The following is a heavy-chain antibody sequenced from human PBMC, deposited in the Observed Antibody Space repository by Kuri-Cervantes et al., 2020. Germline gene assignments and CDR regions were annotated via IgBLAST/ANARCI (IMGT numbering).Heavy chain of an antibody. V-gene: IGHV4-34*01. CDR2: INHSGST. Sequence: SETLSLTCAVYGGSFSGYYWSWIRQPPGKGLEWIGEINHSGSTNYNPSLKSRVIISVDTSKNQFSLKLSSVTAADTAVYYCARAALLRYFDWLNWFDPWGQGTLVTVSS. CDR1: GGSFSGYY. J-gene: IGHJ5*02. CDR3: ARAALLRYFDWLNWFDP. D-gene: IGHD3-9*01.